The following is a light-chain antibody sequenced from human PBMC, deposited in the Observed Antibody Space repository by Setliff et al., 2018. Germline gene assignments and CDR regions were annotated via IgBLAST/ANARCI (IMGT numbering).Light chain of an antibody. CDR2: DVD. V-gene: IGLV2-11*01. Sequence: QSALTQPRSVSGSPGQSVAISCTGTSSDVGGYNYVGWYQQHPGKAPKLIIYDVDVRPSGVPDRFYGSKSGNTASLTISGLQAEDEADYYCCSYAGTYKFVVFGGGNQLTVL. J-gene: IGLJ2*01. CDR1: SSDVGGYNY. CDR3: CSYAGTYKFVV.